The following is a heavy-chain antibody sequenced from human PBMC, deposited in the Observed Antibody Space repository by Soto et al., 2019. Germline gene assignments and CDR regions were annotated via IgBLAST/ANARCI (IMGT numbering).Heavy chain of an antibody. Sequence: PSETLSLTCTVSGGSISSGDYYWSWIRQPPGKGLEWIGYIYYSGSTYYSPSLKSRVTISVDTSKNQFSLKLSSVTAADTAVYYCARRRGFGDRDYYYGMDVWGQGTTVTVSS. J-gene: IGHJ6*02. CDR2: IYYSGST. CDR3: ARRRGFGDRDYYYGMDV. V-gene: IGHV4-30-4*01. D-gene: IGHD3-10*01. CDR1: GGSISSGDYY.